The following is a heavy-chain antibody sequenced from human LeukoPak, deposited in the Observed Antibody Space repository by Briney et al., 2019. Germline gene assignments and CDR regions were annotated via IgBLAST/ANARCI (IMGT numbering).Heavy chain of an antibody. Sequence: GGSLRLSCSASGFTFSVYAIHWVRQAPGKGLEYVSTIISNGGSTYYADSVKGRFTISRDNSKNTVSLQMSSLRAEDTALYYCVKDELAFCGGDCYSYFDYWGQGTLVTVSS. V-gene: IGHV3-64D*06. J-gene: IGHJ4*02. CDR2: IISNGGST. D-gene: IGHD2-21*02. CDR3: VKDELAFCGGDCYSYFDY. CDR1: GFTFSVYA.